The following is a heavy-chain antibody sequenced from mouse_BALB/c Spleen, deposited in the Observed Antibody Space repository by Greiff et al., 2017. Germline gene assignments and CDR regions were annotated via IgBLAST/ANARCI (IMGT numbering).Heavy chain of an antibody. J-gene: IGHJ4*01. CDR2: INPYNGGT. CDR3: ARSGIYDGYLYYAMDY. Sequence: VQLKESGPELVKPGASMKISCKASGYSFTGYTMNWVKQSHGKNLEWIGLINPYNGGTSYNQKFKGKATLTVDKSSSTAYMELLSLTSEDSAVYYCARSGIYDGYLYYAMDYWGQGTSVTVSS. D-gene: IGHD2-3*01. CDR1: GYSFTGYT. V-gene: IGHV1-18*01.